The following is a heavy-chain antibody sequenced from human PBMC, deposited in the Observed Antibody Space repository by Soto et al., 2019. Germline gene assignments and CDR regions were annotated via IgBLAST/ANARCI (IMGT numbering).Heavy chain of an antibody. J-gene: IGHJ2*01. CDR2: ISYDGINK. D-gene: IGHD1-26*01. V-gene: IGHV3-30*03. Sequence: GGSLRLSCAASGFTFNTYGMHWVRQAPGKGLEWVAAISYDGINKYYVDSVKGRFTISRDNSKNTLYVQMNSLRAEDTALYYCARSPQPTRGIHWNFDLGGRGTLATVSA. CDR3: ARSPQPTRGIHWNFDL. CDR1: GFTFNTYG.